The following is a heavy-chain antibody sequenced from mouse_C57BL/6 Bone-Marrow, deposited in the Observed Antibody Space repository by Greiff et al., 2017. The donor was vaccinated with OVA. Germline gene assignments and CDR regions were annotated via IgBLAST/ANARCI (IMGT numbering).Heavy chain of an antibody. CDR3: ARCYYGNLAWFAY. V-gene: IGHV1-66*01. CDR2: IYPGSGNT. J-gene: IGHJ3*01. CDR1: GYSFTSYY. Sequence: LVKPGASVKISCKASGYSFTSYYIHWVKQRPGQGLEWIGWIYPGSGNTKYNEKFKGKATLTADTSSSTAYMQLSSLTSEDSAVYYCARCYYGNLAWFAYWGQGTLVTVSA. D-gene: IGHD2-1*01.